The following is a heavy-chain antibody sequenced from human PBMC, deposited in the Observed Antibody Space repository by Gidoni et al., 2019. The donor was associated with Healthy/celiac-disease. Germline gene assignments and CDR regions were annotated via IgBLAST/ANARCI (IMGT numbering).Heavy chain of an antibody. CDR3: AKEGWLREFDY. J-gene: IGHJ4*02. V-gene: IGHV3-23*01. Sequence: YGAASGFTFSSYALSWVRQAPGKGLEWVSAISGSGGSTYYADSVKGRFTISRDNSKNTLYLQMNSLRAEDTAVYYCAKEGWLREFDYWGQGTLVTVSS. CDR2: ISGSGGST. D-gene: IGHD3-22*01. CDR1: GFTFSSYA.